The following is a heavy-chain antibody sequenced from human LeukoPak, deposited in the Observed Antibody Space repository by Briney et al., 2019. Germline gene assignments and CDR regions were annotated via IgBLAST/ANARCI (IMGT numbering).Heavy chain of an antibody. V-gene: IGHV4-59*08. CDR1: GGSLDSHF. CDR3: ARPQVSYSESFDI. D-gene: IGHD2-15*01. J-gene: IGHJ3*02. Sequence: SETLSLTCTVSGGSLDSHFWSWIRQPPGKGLEWIGNIFFSGSTSNNPSLESRVTISQDSSKNQVTLRLASATAADTAIYYCARPQVSYSESFDIWGHGTLVAVS. CDR2: IFFSGST.